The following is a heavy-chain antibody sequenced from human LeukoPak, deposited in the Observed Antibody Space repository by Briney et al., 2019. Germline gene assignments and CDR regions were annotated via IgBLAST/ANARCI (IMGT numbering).Heavy chain of an antibody. J-gene: IGHJ4*02. V-gene: IGHV4-4*07. D-gene: IGHD3-22*01. CDR1: GGSISSYY. CDR2: IYTSGST. Sequence: SETLSLTCTVSGGSISSYYWSWIRQPAGKGLEWIGRIYTSGSTNYNPSLKSRVTMSVGTSKNQFSLKLSSVTAADTAVYYCARDELGPNYYDSSGSGDYFDYWGQGTLVTVSS. CDR3: ARDELGPNYYDSSGSGDYFDY.